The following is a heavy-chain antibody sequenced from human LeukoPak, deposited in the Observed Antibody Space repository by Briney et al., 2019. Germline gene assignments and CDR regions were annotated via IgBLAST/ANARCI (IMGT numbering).Heavy chain of an antibody. CDR3: ARSGSGWYVGCFDY. D-gene: IGHD6-19*01. V-gene: IGHV3-53*01. Sequence: PGGTLSLSCTVSGLTVSSNYMSWVRQPPGKGLEWVSVIYCGGSTYYSASVKGRFTISRDNSENTLYLQMNSLRAEDTAVYYCARSGSGWYVGCFDYWGQGTLVTVSS. J-gene: IGHJ4*02. CDR2: IYCGGST. CDR1: GLTVSSNY.